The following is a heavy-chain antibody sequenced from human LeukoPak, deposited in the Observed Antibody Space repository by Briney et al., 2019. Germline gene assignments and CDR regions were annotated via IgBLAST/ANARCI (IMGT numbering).Heavy chain of an antibody. CDR1: GGSIGSYY. CDR2: IYYSGST. J-gene: IGHJ2*01. V-gene: IGHV4-59*01. CDR3: ATLDL. Sequence: SETLSLTCTVSGGSIGSYYWSWIRQPPGTGLEWIGFIYYSGSTNYNPSLKSRVTISVDTSKTQCSLKLSSVTAADTAVYYCATLDLWGRGTLVTVSS.